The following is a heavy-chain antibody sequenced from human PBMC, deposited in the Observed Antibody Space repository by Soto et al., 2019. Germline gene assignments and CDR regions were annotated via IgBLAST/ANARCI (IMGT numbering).Heavy chain of an antibody. J-gene: IGHJ4*02. D-gene: IGHD3-22*01. CDR1: GFTFSSYG. CDR2: ISYDGSNK. Sequence: GGSLRLACAASGFTFSSYGMHWVRQAPGKGLEWVAVISYDGSNKYYADSVKGRFTISRDNSKNTLYLQMNSLRAEDTAVYYCAKYHSSGFDYWGQGTLVTVSS. V-gene: IGHV3-30*18. CDR3: AKYHSSGFDY.